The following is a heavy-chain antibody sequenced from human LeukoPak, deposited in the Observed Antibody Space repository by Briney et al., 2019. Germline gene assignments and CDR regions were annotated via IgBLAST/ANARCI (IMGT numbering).Heavy chain of an antibody. CDR2: ISTYNGNT. J-gene: IGHJ4*02. CDR1: GYTFTSYG. CDR3: ARDTDTGNYYGSGSYYSPPGY. V-gene: IGHV1-18*01. D-gene: IGHD3-10*01. Sequence: ASVKVSCKASGYTFTSYGISWVRQAHGQGLEWMGWISTYNGNTNYAQKFQGRVTMTTDTFTSIAYMELRSLRSDDTAMYHCARDTDTGNYYGSGSYYSPPGYWGQGTLVTVSS.